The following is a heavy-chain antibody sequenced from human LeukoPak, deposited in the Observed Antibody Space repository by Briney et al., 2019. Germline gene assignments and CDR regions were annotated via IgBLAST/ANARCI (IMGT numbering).Heavy chain of an antibody. CDR3: AREKSLGDFWSGYSEY. CDR2: IIPIFGTA. J-gene: IGHJ4*02. Sequence: GASVEVSCKASGGTFTSYAISWVRQAPGQGLEWMGGIIPIFGTANYAQKFQGRVTITADESTSTAYMELSSLRSEDTAVYYCAREKSLGDFWSGYSEYWGQGTLVTVSS. D-gene: IGHD3-3*01. CDR1: GGTFTSYA. V-gene: IGHV1-69*01.